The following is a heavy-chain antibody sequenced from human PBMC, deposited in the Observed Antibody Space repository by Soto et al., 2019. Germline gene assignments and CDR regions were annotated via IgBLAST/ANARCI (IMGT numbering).Heavy chain of an antibody. Sequence: EVQLLESGGDLVQPGGSLRLSCAASGFTFSTYTMSWVRQAAGKGLEWVSAISGSGGSPSYADSVQGRFTISRDNPKNTLFLQMNSLRAEDTAMYYCAKARCSTTNCYVPDYWGQGTLVTVSS. CDR1: GFTFSTYT. CDR2: ISGSGGSP. D-gene: IGHD2-2*01. V-gene: IGHV3-23*01. CDR3: AKARCSTTNCYVPDY. J-gene: IGHJ4*02.